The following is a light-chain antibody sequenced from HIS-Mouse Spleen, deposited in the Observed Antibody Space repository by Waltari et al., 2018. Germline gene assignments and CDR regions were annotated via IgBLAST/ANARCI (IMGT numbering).Light chain of an antibody. CDR1: ALPKKY. CDR3: YSTDSSCNHRV. Sequence: SYELTQPPSVSVSPGQTARITCSGDALPKKYAYWYQKKSGQAPVLVIYEDSKRHAGIPERFSGSSSGTKATLTISGAQVEDEADYYCYSTDSSCNHRVFGGGTKLTVL. V-gene: IGLV3-10*01. J-gene: IGLJ2*01. CDR2: EDS.